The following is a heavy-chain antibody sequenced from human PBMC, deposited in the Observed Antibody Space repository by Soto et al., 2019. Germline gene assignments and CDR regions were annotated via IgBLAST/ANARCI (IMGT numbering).Heavy chain of an antibody. D-gene: IGHD6-13*01. V-gene: IGHV3-30*18. CDR3: AKDQGQQLVGGGYDYGMDV. CDR2: ISYDGSNK. CDR1: GFTFSSYG. Sequence: QVQLVESGGGVVQPGRSLRLSCAASGFTFSSYGMHWVRQAPGKGLEWVAVISYDGSNKYYADSVKGRFTISRDNSKNTLYLQMNSLRAEDTAVYYCAKDQGQQLVGGGYDYGMDVW. J-gene: IGHJ6*01.